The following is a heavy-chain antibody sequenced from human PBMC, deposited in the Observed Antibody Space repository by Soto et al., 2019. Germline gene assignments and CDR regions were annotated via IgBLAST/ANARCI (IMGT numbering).Heavy chain of an antibody. V-gene: IGHV1-18*04. J-gene: IGHJ6*02. Sequence: QVQLVQSGAEVKKPGASVKVSCKASGYTFTSYGISWGRQAPGQGLEWMGWISAYNGNTNYAQKLQGRVTMTTATSTSTASLELRSLRSDDTDVYYCATVVSMYSGSYYRVYYYGMDVWGHGTTVTVSS. D-gene: IGHD1-26*01. CDR2: ISAYNGNT. CDR3: ATVVSMYSGSYYRVYYYGMDV. CDR1: GYTFTSYG.